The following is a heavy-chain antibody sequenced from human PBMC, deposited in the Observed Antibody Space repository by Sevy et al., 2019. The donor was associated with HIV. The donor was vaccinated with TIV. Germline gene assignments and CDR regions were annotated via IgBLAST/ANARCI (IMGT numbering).Heavy chain of an antibody. CDR1: GDSISSGVYS. D-gene: IGHD4-17*01. Sequence: SETLSLTCAVSGDSISSGVYSWNWIRQPPGKGLEWIGYIFHSGSTYYNPSLKSRATISVDRSKNQFSLKLSSVTAADTAVYYCARDGGTVTTPGFFDIWGQRTMVTVSS. J-gene: IGHJ3*02. CDR2: IFHSGST. V-gene: IGHV4-30-2*01. CDR3: ARDGGTVTTPGFFDI.